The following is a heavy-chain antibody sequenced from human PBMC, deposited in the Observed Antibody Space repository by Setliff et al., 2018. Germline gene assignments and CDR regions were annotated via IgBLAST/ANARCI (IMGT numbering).Heavy chain of an antibody. V-gene: IGHV4-39*02. CDR1: NGSLDRSGYY. CDR3: AKDRYSFGSQMYWNSFSL. Sequence: PSETLSLTCTDSNGSLDRSGYYWGWTRQPPGKGLEWIASVYHRGSTYYNPSLKSRVTISVDMSRNQFSLQLKSVTAADTAVYYCAKDRYSFGSQMYWNSFSLWGPGTMVTVSS. J-gene: IGHJ3*01. CDR2: VYHRGST. D-gene: IGHD1-1*01.